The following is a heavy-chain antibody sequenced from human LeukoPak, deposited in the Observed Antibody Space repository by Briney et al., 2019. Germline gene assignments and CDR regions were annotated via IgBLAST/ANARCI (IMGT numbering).Heavy chain of an antibody. CDR2: IRYDGSNK. D-gene: IGHD3-10*01. V-gene: IGHV3-30*02. CDR1: GFTFSSYG. Sequence: GGSLRLSCAASGFTFSSYGMHWVRQAPGKGLEWVAFIRYDGSNKYYADSVKGRFTIPRDNSKKTLYLQMNSLRAEDTAVYYCAKGPVRGVIMDYWGQGTLVTVSS. CDR3: AKGPVRGVIMDY. J-gene: IGHJ4*02.